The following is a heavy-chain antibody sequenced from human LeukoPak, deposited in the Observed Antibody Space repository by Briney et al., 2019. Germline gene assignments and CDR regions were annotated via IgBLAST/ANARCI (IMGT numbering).Heavy chain of an antibody. CDR2: INHRGST. V-gene: IGHV4-34*01. CDR3: AREKVARFDP. D-gene: IGHD2-15*01. CDR1: GGSFSGYY. Sequence: SETLSLTCAVYGGSFSGYYWSWIRQPPGKGLEWIGEINHRGSTNYNPSLKSRVTISVDTSKNQFSLKLSSVTAADTAVYYCAREKVARFDPWGQGTLVTVSS. J-gene: IGHJ5*02.